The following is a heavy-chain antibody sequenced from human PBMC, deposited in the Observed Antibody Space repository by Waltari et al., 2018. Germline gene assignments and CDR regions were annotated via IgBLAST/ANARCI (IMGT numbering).Heavy chain of an antibody. J-gene: IGHJ3*01. Sequence: QVQVMQSGAEMKQPGSSVKVSCTVSGDTFNRYAVSWVRQAPGQGLEWMGRIVPVLQRTNYAQRFRGRITRTASTSATTAFMDLSGLRSEDTAVYYCALSPQQLLAFDFWGQGTMVTVSS. CDR2: IVPVLQRT. CDR1: GDTFNRYA. CDR3: ALSPQQLLAFDF. V-gene: IGHV1-69*04. D-gene: IGHD6-13*01.